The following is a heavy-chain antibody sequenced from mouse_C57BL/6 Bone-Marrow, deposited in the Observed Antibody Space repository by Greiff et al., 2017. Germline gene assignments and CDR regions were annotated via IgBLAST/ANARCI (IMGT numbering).Heavy chain of an antibody. CDR2: IDPSDSAT. D-gene: IGHD2-1*01. J-gene: IGHJ4*01. Sequence: QVQLQQPGAELVRPGSSVKLSCKASGYTFTSYWMHWVKQRPIQGLEWIGNIDPSDSATNYNQKFKGKATLTVDKSSSTSYMQLSSLTSEDSAVYYCAFYPYYWGQGTSVTVSS. V-gene: IGHV1-52*01. CDR3: AFYPYY. CDR1: GYTFTSYW.